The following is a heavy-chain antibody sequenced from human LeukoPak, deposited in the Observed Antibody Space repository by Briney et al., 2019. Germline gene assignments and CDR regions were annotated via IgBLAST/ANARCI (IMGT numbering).Heavy chain of an antibody. CDR2: IYYSGST. Sequence: SETLSFTCTVSGGSISGYYWNWFRQPPGKGLEWIGYIYYSGSTDYNPSLKSRVTISVDTSKNQFSLRLTSVTAADTAVYYCARGRIVVPAAIPEAFGIWGQGTMVTVSS. V-gene: IGHV4-59*01. J-gene: IGHJ3*02. CDR1: GGSISGYY. D-gene: IGHD2-2*02. CDR3: ARGRIVVPAAIPEAFGI.